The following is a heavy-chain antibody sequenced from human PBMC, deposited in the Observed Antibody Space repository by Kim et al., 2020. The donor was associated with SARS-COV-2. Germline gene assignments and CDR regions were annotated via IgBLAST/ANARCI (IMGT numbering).Heavy chain of an antibody. CDR1: GYSISSGYY. Sequence: SETLSLTCTVSGYSISSGYYWGWIRQPPGKGLEWIGSIYHSGSTYYNPSLKSRVTISVDTSKNQFSLKLSSVTAADTAVYYCAREVWYSSSSYGMDVWGQGTTVTVSS. CDR3: AREVWYSSSSYGMDV. D-gene: IGHD6-6*01. CDR2: IYHSGST. J-gene: IGHJ6*02. V-gene: IGHV4-38-2*02.